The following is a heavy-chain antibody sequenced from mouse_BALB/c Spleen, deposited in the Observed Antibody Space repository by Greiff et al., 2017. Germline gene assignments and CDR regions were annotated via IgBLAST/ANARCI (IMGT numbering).Heavy chain of an antibody. Sequence: VQLKQSGPELVKPGASVKISCKASGYTFTDYNMHWVKQSHGKSLEWIGYIYPYNGGTGYNQKFKSKATLTVDNSSSTAYMELRSLTSEDSAVYYCARGGTTAYAMDYWGQGTSVTVSS. J-gene: IGHJ4*01. CDR1: GYTFTDYN. V-gene: IGHV1S29*02. CDR3: ARGGTTAYAMDY. CDR2: IYPYNGGT. D-gene: IGHD1-2*01.